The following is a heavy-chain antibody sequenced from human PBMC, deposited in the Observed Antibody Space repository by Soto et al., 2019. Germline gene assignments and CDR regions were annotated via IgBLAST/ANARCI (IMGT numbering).Heavy chain of an antibody. CDR3: ASARYGSGSYYNNY. CDR2: ISGYNDNT. Sequence: QDQLVQSGAEVKKPGASVKVSCKASGSTFTSDGFTWVRQAPGQGLEWMGWISGYNDNTNYAQKFQGRVSMTKDSSTSTAYMELRSLRSDDTAVYYCASARYGSGSYYNNYWGQGTLVTVSS. D-gene: IGHD3-10*01. CDR1: GSTFTSDG. V-gene: IGHV1-18*01. J-gene: IGHJ4*02.